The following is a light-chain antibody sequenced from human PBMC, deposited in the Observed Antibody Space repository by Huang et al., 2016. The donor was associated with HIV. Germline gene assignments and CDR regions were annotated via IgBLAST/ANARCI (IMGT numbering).Light chain of an antibody. V-gene: IGKV3D-15*01. CDR2: GPS. J-gene: IGKJ1*01. CDR1: QNVGNN. Sequence: EIVMTQSPATLSVSLGERTTLSCRASQNVGNNLAWYQQKPGQGPSLLMYGPSTRATGSPARFSGRGSGTEFTLTISSLQSEDLAVYFCQQYDDWPWTFGHGTKVEVK. CDR3: QQYDDWPWT.